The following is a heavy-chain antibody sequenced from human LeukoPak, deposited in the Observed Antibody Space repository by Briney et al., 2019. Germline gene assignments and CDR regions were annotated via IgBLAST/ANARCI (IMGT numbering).Heavy chain of an antibody. Sequence: PGGSLRLSCAASGFTFSSYAMSWVRQAPGKGLEWVSAVSGSGGSTYYADSVQGRFTISRDDSKNTLYLQMNSLRAEDTAVYYCAKDYRYAIAAAGRQYNWFDSWGQGTLVTVPS. CDR2: VSGSGGST. CDR3: AKDYRYAIAAAGRQYNWFDS. J-gene: IGHJ5*01. D-gene: IGHD6-13*01. CDR1: GFTFSSYA. V-gene: IGHV3-23*01.